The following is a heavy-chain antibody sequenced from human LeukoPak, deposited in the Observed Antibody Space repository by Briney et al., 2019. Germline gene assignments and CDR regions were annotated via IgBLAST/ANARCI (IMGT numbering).Heavy chain of an antibody. CDR3: ARRYCSGGSCYPNDAFDV. CDR1: VYSIRSGYY. Sequence: PSETLSLTCAVSVYSIRSGYYWGWIRQPPGKGLEWIGSIYHSGSTYYNPSLKSRVTISVDTSKNQFSLKLSSVTAADTAIYYRARRYCSGGSCYPNDAFDVWGQGTMVTVSS. D-gene: IGHD2-15*01. J-gene: IGHJ3*01. CDR2: IYHSGST. V-gene: IGHV4-38-2*01.